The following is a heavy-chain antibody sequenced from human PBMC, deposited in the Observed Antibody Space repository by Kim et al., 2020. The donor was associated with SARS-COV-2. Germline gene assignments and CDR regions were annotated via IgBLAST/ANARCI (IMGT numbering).Heavy chain of an antibody. J-gene: IGHJ4*02. V-gene: IGHV4-59*13. D-gene: IGHD3-10*01. Sequence: SETLSLTCTVSGGSISSYYWSWIRQPPGKGLEWIGYIYYSGSTNYNPSLKSRVTISVDTSKNQFSLKLSSVTAADTAVYYCARGGEFGELIYWGQGTLVTVSS. CDR1: GGSISSYY. CDR2: IYYSGST. CDR3: ARGGEFGELIY.